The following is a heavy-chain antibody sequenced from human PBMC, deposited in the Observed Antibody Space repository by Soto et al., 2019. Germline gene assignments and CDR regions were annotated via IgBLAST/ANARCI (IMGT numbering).Heavy chain of an antibody. CDR2: IYYSGST. V-gene: IGHV4-31*03. D-gene: IGHD3-3*01. Sequence: SETLSLTCTVSGGSISSGGYYWSWIRQHPGKGLEWIGYIYYSGSTYYNPSLKSRVTISVDTSKNQFSLKLSSVTAADTAVYYCARERTVTIYYYYYYMDCWGKGTTVTVSS. CDR1: GGSISSGGYY. CDR3: ARERTVTIYYYYYYMDC. J-gene: IGHJ6*03.